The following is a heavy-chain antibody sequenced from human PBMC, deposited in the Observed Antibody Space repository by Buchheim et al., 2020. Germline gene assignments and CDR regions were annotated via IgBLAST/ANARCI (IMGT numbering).Heavy chain of an antibody. CDR1: GFPFSDYH. CDR2: ISGSNSLK. CDR3: ARTVSFYFDS. Sequence: QVHLVESGGDLVKPGGSLRPSCVVSGFPFSDYHMSWIRQAPGKGPEWISHISGSNSLKTYADSVKGRFTTPRDNARNLLFLQLNSLRAEDTAIYYCARTVSFYFDSWGQGT. V-gene: IGHV3-11*05. J-gene: IGHJ4*02. D-gene: IGHD4-11*01.